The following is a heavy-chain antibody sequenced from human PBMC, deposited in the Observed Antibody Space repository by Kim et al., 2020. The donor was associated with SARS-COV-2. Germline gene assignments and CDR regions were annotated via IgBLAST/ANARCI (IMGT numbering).Heavy chain of an antibody. J-gene: IGHJ6*02. Sequence: GGSLRLSCVASGFTFGAYAMHWVRKAPGKGLEWVAGIWKSDNIYYADSVKGRFTISRDNAKNSLFLEMTGLRPEDTALYYCTRDLSGLGCTSTTCYAYGMDVWGQGTTVVVSS. CDR2: IWKSDNI. V-gene: IGHV3-9*01. D-gene: IGHD2-2*01. CDR3: TRDLSGLGCTSTTCYAYGMDV. CDR1: GFTFGAYA.